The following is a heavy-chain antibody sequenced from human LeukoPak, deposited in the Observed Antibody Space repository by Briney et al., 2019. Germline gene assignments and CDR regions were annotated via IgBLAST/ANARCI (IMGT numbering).Heavy chain of an antibody. J-gene: IGHJ4*02. V-gene: IGHV3-23*01. D-gene: IGHD7-27*01. CDR2: ISGSGGST. CDR1: GFTFSNYA. Sequence: PGGSLRLSCAASGFTFSNYAMSWVRQAPGKGLEWVSAISGSGGSTYYADSVKGRFTISRDNSKNTLYLQMNSLRAEDTAVYYCAKDPGNWGSRYYFDYWGQGTLVTVSS. CDR3: AKDPGNWGSRYYFDY.